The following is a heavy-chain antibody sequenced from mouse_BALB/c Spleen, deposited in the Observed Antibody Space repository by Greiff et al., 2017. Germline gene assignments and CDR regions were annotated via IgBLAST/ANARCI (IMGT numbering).Heavy chain of an antibody. J-gene: IGHJ4*01. CDR2: INSNGGST. D-gene: IGHD1-3*01. CDR3: ARGGENGNYAMDY. CDR1: GFTFSSYG. V-gene: IGHV5-6-3*01. Sequence: EVKLVESGGGLVQPGGSLKLSCAASGFTFSSYGMSWVRQTPDKRLELVATINSNGGSTYYPDSVKGRFTISRDNAKNTLYLQMSSLKSEDTAMYYCARGGENGNYAMDYWGQGTSVTVSA.